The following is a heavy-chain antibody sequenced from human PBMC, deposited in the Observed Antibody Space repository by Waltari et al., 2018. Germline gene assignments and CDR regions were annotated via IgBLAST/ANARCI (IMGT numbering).Heavy chain of an antibody. J-gene: IGHJ4*02. V-gene: IGHV4-34*01. CDR2: INHSGST. D-gene: IGHD3-16*01. CDR3: ARGWGGIGDY. Sequence: QVQLQQWGAGLLKPSETLSLTCAVYGGSFSGYYWSWIRQPPGQGLEWIGEINHSGSTNYNPSLKSRVTIAVDTSKNQFSLKLSSVTAADTAVYYCARGWGGIGDYWGQGTLVTVSS. CDR1: GGSFSGYY.